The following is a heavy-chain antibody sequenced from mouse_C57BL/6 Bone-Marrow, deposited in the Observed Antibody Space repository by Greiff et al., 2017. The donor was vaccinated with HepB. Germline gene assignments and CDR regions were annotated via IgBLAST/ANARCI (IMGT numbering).Heavy chain of an antibody. D-gene: IGHD1-3*01. CDR2: IYPGDGDT. Sequence: LQESGPELVKPGASVKISCKASGYAFSSSWMNWVKQRPGKGLEWIGRIYPGDGDTNYNGKFKGKATLTADKSSSTAYMQLSSLTSEDSAVYFCARGGYRDYFDYWGQGTTLTVSS. CDR1: GYAFSSSW. V-gene: IGHV1-82*01. CDR3: ARGGYRDYFDY. J-gene: IGHJ2*01.